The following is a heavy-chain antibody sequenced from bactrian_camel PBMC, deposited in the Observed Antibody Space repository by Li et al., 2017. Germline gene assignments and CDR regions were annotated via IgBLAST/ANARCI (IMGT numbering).Heavy chain of an antibody. Sequence: VQLVESGGGSVQTGGSLRLSCAASGLLFSSRDMSWVRQLAGKGGLEWVSAIKPSGNTYYSNDVSGRFTFSRDDANNTLYLQMHNLKTEDTGVYYCAPGRNPVVAGIVRWKGQGTQVTVS. D-gene: IGHD6*01. J-gene: IGHJ4*01. V-gene: IGHV3S40*01. CDR2: IKPSGNT. CDR1: GLLFSSRD.